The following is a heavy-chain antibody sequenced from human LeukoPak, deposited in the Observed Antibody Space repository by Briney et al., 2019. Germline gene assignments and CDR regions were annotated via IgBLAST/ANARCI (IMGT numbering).Heavy chain of an antibody. CDR1: GFTFGDYT. CDR3: AKDHPNGYLYYFDY. CDR2: IRSKAYGGTT. V-gene: IGHV3-49*04. Sequence: GGSLRLSCTASGFTFGDYTISWVRQAPGKGLEWVGFIRSKAYGGTTEYAASVKGRFSISRDDSKSIAYLQMNSLRAEDTALYYCAKDHPNGYLYYFDYWGQGTLVTVSS. D-gene: IGHD1-1*01. J-gene: IGHJ4*02.